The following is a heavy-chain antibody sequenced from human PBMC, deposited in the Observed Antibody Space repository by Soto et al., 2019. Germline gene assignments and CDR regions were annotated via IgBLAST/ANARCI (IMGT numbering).Heavy chain of an antibody. CDR2: INHSGST. J-gene: IGHJ4*02. Sequence: QVQLQQWGAGLLKPSETLSLTCAVYGGSFSGYYWSWIRQPPGKGLEWIGEINHSGSTNYNPSLKSRGTISVDTSKNQCSLKLSSVTAADTAVYYCARRGYYDILTVDYWGQGTLVTVSS. CDR1: GGSFSGYY. D-gene: IGHD3-9*01. V-gene: IGHV4-34*01. CDR3: ARRGYYDILTVDY.